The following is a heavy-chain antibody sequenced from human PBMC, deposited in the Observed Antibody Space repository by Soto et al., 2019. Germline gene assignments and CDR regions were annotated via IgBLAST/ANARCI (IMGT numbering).Heavy chain of an antibody. CDR3: ARPYCSSNSCHNWFDS. J-gene: IGHJ5*01. D-gene: IGHD2-2*01. CDR2: INPNSGDT. CDR1: GYIFTGYY. V-gene: IGHV1-2*02. Sequence: VKVSCKASGYIFTGYYINWVRQAPGQGLEWMGWINPNSGDTSYLQKFQGRVSMTTDTSINTAYMELSRVRSDDTAVYYCARPYCSSNSCHNWFDSWGQGTLVTVSS.